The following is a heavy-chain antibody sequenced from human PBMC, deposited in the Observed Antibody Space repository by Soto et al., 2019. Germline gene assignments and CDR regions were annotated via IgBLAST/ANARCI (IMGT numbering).Heavy chain of an antibody. Sequence: PSETLSLTCSVSGGSVSSYWWSWIRQPPGKGLEWIGYIYYTGSTNYSPSLKGRVTISLDASKSQFSLKLTSVTAADTAVYYCARGPGASDYYFDYWGPGPLVTVSS. J-gene: IGHJ4*02. CDR1: GGSVSSYW. CDR3: ARGPGASDYYFDY. D-gene: IGHD3-10*01. V-gene: IGHV4-59*02. CDR2: IYYTGST.